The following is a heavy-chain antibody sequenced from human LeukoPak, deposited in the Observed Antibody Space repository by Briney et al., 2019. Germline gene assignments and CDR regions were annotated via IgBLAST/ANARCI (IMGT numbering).Heavy chain of an antibody. CDR3: ARERQDTVIHSGAFDI. CDR2: IASDGSHT. Sequence: AGGSLRLSCAASGFTFSNYFMHWVRQAPGKGLEWVADIASDGSHTFYVESVKGRFTISRDNSKNTLYLQMNSLGPEDTAVYFCARERQDTVIHSGAFDIRGQGTMVTVSS. D-gene: IGHD2-21*02. CDR1: GFTFSNYF. V-gene: IGHV3-30-3*01. J-gene: IGHJ3*02.